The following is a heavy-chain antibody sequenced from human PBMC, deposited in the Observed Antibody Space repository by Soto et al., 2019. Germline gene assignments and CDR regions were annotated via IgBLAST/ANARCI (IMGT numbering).Heavy chain of an antibody. Sequence: QVQLVQSGAEVKKPGASVKLSCKASGSSFTSYYIDWGRQAPGHGVEWIGMINPSVGSTESAQKFQGRVTMTRDTSTSTVYLDLSGLRFEDTAVYFCAREAAVGPIDNWGQGTLVTVSS. V-gene: IGHV1-46*01. CDR3: AREAAVGPIDN. J-gene: IGHJ4*02. D-gene: IGHD6-13*01. CDR2: INPSVGST. CDR1: GSSFTSYY.